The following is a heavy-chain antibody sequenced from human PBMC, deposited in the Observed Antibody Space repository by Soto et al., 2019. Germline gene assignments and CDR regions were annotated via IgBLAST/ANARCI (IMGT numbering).Heavy chain of an antibody. J-gene: IGHJ3*02. CDR1: GYTFTGYY. Sequence: GASVKVSCKASGYTFTGYYIHWVRQAPGQGLEWMGWINPNSGGTNYAQKFKGRVTMTRDTSISTAYMEPSRLRSDDTAVYYCARDQSDAFDIWGQGTMVTVSS. V-gene: IGHV1-2*02. CDR3: ARDQSDAFDI. CDR2: INPNSGGT.